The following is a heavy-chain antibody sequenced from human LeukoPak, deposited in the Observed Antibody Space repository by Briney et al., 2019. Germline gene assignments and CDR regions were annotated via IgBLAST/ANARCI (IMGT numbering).Heavy chain of an antibody. V-gene: IGHV1-18*01. Sequence: ASVKVSCKASGYTFTSHGLSWARQAPGQGLEWMGWISAYSSNTNYAQKLQGRVTMTADTSTSTAYMELRSLRSDDTAVYYCASHKYCSSSSCYAFDIWGQGTMVTVSS. CDR3: ASHKYCSSSSCYAFDI. CDR1: GYTFTSHG. J-gene: IGHJ3*02. CDR2: ISAYSSNT. D-gene: IGHD2-2*01.